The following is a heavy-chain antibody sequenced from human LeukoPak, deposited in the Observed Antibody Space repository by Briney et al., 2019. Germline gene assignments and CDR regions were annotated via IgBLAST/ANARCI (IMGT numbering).Heavy chain of an antibody. D-gene: IGHD2-2*01. CDR2: IYYSGST. CDR1: GGSISSSSYY. V-gene: IGHV4-39*07. Sequence: SETLSLTCTVSGGSISSSSYYWGWIRQPPGKGLEWIGSIYYSGSTYYNPSLKSRVTISVDTSKNQFSLKLSSVTAADTAVYYCARAPRASCYEVWGQGTLVTVSS. CDR3: ARAPRASCYEV. J-gene: IGHJ4*02.